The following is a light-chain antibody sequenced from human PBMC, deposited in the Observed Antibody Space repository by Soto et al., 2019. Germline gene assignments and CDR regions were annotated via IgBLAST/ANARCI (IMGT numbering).Light chain of an antibody. V-gene: IGLV2-23*02. Sequence: QSALTQPASVSGSPGQSITISCTGTSSDVGSYNLVSWYQQHPGKAPKVMIYEVSQRPSGVSKRFSGSKSGNTASLTISGLQAEDEADYYCCSYAGRSTLVVGGGTKLTVL. CDR2: EVS. J-gene: IGLJ3*02. CDR1: SSDVGSYNL. CDR3: CSYAGRSTLV.